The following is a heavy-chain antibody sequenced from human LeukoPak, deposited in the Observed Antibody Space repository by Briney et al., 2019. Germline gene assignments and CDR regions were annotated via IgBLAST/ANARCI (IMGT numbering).Heavy chain of an antibody. CDR3: ARAPSSGRRPSLFDY. CDR1: GGSLSGYY. Sequence: SETLSLTCAVYGGSLSGYYWSWIRQPPGKGLEWVGEINHSGSTNYNPSLKSRVTISVDTSKNQFSLKLSSVTAADTAVYYCARAPSSGRRPSLFDYWGQGTLVTVSS. CDR2: INHSGST. D-gene: IGHD6-19*01. V-gene: IGHV4-34*01. J-gene: IGHJ4*02.